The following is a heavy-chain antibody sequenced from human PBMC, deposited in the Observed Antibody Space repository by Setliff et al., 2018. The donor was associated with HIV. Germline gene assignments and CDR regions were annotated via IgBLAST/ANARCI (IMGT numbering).Heavy chain of an antibody. CDR3: TRGGYGTSYYWQY. J-gene: IGHJ4*02. CDR1: GLTFSNFR. Sequence: PGGSLRLSCAASGLTFSNFRMTWVRQAPGKRPEWVATIDRDGTEKYYVDSVMGRFFISRDNAKSSLYLHMNSLRVEDTAVYYCTRGGYGTSYYWQYWGQGTPVTVSS. D-gene: IGHD2-8*01. CDR2: IDRDGTEK. V-gene: IGHV3-7*03.